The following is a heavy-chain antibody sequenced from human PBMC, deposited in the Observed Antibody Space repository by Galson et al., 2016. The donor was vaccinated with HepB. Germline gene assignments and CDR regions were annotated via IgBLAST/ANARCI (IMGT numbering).Heavy chain of an antibody. D-gene: IGHD1-14*01. CDR1: GFIFSNHG. CDR2: IWYDGSKK. J-gene: IGHJ4*02. CDR3: ARDRLPKTTDYYFDQ. V-gene: IGHV3-33*01. Sequence: SLRLSCAASGFIFSNHGMQWVRQSPGKGLEWVAVIWYDGSKKYYADSVKGRSTISRDNSKSTLYLQLNSLRAEDTAVYYCARDRLPKTTDYYFDQWGQGTLVTVSS.